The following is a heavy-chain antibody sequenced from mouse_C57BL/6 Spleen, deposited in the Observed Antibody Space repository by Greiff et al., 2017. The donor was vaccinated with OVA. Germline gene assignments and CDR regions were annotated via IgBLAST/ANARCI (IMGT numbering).Heavy chain of an antibody. Sequence: EVQGVESGGGLVKPGGSLKLSCAASGFTFSDYGMHWVRQAPEKGLEWVAYISSGSSTIYYADTVKGRFTISRDNAKNTLFLQMTSLRSEDTAMYYCARKNGTRGAWFAYWGQGTLVTVSA. V-gene: IGHV5-17*01. D-gene: IGHD4-1*01. J-gene: IGHJ3*01. CDR1: GFTFSDYG. CDR2: ISSGSSTI. CDR3: ARKNGTRGAWFAY.